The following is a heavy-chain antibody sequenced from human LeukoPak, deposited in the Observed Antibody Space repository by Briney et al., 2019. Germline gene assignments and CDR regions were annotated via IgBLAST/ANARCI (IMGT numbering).Heavy chain of an antibody. Sequence: SETLSLTCTVSGGSISSHYWGWIRQPPGKGLQWIGDIYYSGSTNYNPSLKSRVTISVDTSKNQFSLKLSSVTAADTAVYYCARITVEMPTIYYYYMDVWGKGTTVTVS. V-gene: IGHV4-59*11. D-gene: IGHD5-24*01. CDR2: IYYSGST. CDR3: ARITVEMPTIYYYYMDV. J-gene: IGHJ6*03. CDR1: GGSISSHY.